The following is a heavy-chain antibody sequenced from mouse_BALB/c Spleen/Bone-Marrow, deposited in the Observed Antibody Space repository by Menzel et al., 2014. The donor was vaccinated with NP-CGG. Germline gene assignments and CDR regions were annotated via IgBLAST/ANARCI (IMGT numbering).Heavy chain of an antibody. D-gene: IGHD1-2*01. J-gene: IGHJ4*01. CDR1: GYSFTSYW. Sequence: VQLQQSGPQLVRPGASVKISCKASGYSFTSYWMHWVEQRPGQGLEWIGMIDPSDSETRLNQKFKGKATLTVDKSSSTAYMQLSSPTSEDSAVYYCARDGITTATYYYAMDYWGQGTSVTVSS. CDR2: IDPSDSET. CDR3: ARDGITTATYYYAMDY. V-gene: IGHV1S127*01.